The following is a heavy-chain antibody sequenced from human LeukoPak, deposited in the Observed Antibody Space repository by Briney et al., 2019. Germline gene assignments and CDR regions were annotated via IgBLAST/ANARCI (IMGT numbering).Heavy chain of an antibody. CDR3: ASVVPAAGFYYYYGMDV. J-gene: IGHJ6*04. Sequence: SVKVSCKASGGTVNSYAITWVRQAPGQGLEWMGGINPIFGTVNYVQKFQGRVTITADESTGTAYMELSSLRSEDTAVYYCASVVPAAGFYYYYGMDVWGKGTTVTVSS. V-gene: IGHV1-69*13. D-gene: IGHD2-2*01. CDR2: INPIFGTV. CDR1: GGTVNSYA.